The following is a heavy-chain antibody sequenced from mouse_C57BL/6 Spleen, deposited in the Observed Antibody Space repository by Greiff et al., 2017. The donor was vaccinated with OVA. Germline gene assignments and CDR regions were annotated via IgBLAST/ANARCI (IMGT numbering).Heavy chain of an antibody. CDR1: GYPFTSYW. D-gene: IGHD2-3*01. CDR3: AREGDGYYLYAMDY. V-gene: IGHV1-64*01. Sequence: QVQLQQPGAELVKPGASVKLSCKASGYPFTSYWMHWVKQRPGQGLEWIGMIHPNSGSTNYNEKFKSKATLTVDKSSSTAYMQLSSLTSEDSAVYYCAREGDGYYLYAMDYWGQGTSVTVSS. CDR2: IHPNSGST. J-gene: IGHJ4*01.